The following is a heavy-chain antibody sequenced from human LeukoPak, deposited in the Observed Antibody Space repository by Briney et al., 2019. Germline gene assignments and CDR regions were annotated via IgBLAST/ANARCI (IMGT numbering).Heavy chain of an antibody. CDR3: ARDLDSGSYSPGGYFDY. V-gene: IGHV1-2*02. CDR1: GYTFTGYY. CDR2: INPNSGGT. D-gene: IGHD1-26*01. Sequence: VASVKVSCKASGYTFTGYYMHWVRQAPGQGLEWMGWINPNSGGTNYAQKFQGRVTMTRDTSISTAYMELSRLRSDDTAVYYCARDLDSGSYSPGGYFDYWGQGTLVTVSS. J-gene: IGHJ4*02.